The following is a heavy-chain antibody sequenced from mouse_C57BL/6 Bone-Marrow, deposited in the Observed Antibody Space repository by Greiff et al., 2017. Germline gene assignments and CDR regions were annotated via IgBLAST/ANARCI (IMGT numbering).Heavy chain of an antibody. V-gene: IGHV1-42*01. CDR2: ITPSSSCT. CDR3: ARWELGRIDY. J-gene: IGHJ2*01. D-gene: IGHD4-1*01. Sequence: EVKLMESGPELVKPGASVKISCTASGYSFTGYYMNWVKQSPEKSLEWIGVITPSSSCTTYNHKFKAKATLTVDKSTSTAYMQLNSMASEDSADYYCARWELGRIDYWGQGTTLTVSS. CDR1: GYSFTGYY.